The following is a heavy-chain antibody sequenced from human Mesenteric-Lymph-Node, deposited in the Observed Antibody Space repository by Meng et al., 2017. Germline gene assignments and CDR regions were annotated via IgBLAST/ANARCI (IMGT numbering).Heavy chain of an antibody. V-gene: IGHV3-48*03. CDR1: GFTFSSYE. D-gene: IGHD3-22*01. J-gene: IGHJ3*02. CDR2: ISSSGSTI. CDR3: ARNGGWSVVVTPDAFDI. Sequence: GGSLRLSCAASGFTFSSYEMNWVRQAPGKGLEWVSYISSSGSTIYYADSVKGRFTISRDNAKNSLYLQMNSLRAEDTAVYYCARNGGWSVVVTPDAFDIWGQGTMVTVSS.